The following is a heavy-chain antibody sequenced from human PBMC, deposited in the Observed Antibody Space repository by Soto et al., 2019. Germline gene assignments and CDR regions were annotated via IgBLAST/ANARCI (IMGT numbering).Heavy chain of an antibody. Sequence: QVQLVQSGAVEKKPGASVKVSCKTSGYTFTTYGMHWVRQAPGQRPEWLGWINAGSGKTKYSQRFQGRVSITRDTSASTVYVDLSSLRSEETAVYYCTVTTKTSYFDYWGQGTLVIVSS. CDR1: GYTFTTYG. CDR3: TVTTKTSYFDY. V-gene: IGHV1-3*05. D-gene: IGHD4-17*01. J-gene: IGHJ4*02. CDR2: INAGSGKT.